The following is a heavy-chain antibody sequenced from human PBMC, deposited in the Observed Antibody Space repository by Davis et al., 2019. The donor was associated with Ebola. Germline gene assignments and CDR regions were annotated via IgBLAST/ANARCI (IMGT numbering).Heavy chain of an antibody. J-gene: IGHJ4*02. Sequence: ASVKVSCKASGYTFTSYYMHWVRQAPGQGLEWMGIINPSGGSTTYAQKFQGRVTMTRDTSTSTVYMELSSLRSEDTAVYHCARGGSIAVAGTTLDYWGQGTLVTVSS. CDR3: ARGGSIAVAGTTLDY. V-gene: IGHV1-46*01. D-gene: IGHD6-19*01. CDR2: INPSGGST. CDR1: GYTFTSYY.